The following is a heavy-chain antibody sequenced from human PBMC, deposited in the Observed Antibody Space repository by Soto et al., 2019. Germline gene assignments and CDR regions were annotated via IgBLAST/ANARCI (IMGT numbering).Heavy chain of an antibody. J-gene: IGHJ3*01. CDR2: ISYDGGTK. D-gene: IGHD3-3*02. CDR1: GVTFRTYG. V-gene: IGHV3-30*18. CDR3: AKIDKAIFGVVMSQALDPFDV. Sequence: QVHLVESGGGVVQPGRSLRLSCVVSGVTFRTYGIHWVRQAPGKGLEWVAVISYDGGTKFYADSVKGRFTISKDTSKNTVFLKMKRLATEEMALYLCAKIDKAIFGVVMSQALDPFDVWGQGTLVAVSS.